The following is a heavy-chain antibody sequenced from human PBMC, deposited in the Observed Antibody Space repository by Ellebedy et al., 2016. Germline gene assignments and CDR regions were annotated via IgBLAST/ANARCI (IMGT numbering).Heavy chain of an antibody. J-gene: IGHJ4*02. CDR2: IKQDGSEK. D-gene: IGHD4-17*01. CDR3: ARASYYGDDREDY. CDR1: GFTFSSYA. Sequence: GGSLRLXXAASGFTFSSYAMSWVRQAPGKGLEWVANIKQDGSEKYYVDSVKGRFTISRDNAKNSLYLQMNSLRAEDTAVYYCARASYYGDDREDYWGQGTLVTVSS. V-gene: IGHV3-7*01.